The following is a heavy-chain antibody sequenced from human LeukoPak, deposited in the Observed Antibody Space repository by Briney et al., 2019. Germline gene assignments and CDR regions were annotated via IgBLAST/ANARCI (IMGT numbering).Heavy chain of an antibody. Sequence: SETLSLTCTLSGDSICRINYYSGWIRQPPGDGLEWIVSMSYSGHTYYNPSLKSRVTTSIDTSKNQLSLNLKSVTAADTAVYYCARDRDVDDFDSWGHGTLVTVSS. V-gene: IGHV4-39*07. CDR2: MSYSGHT. D-gene: IGHD2-15*01. J-gene: IGHJ4*01. CDR3: ARDRDVDDFDS. CDR1: GDSICRINYY.